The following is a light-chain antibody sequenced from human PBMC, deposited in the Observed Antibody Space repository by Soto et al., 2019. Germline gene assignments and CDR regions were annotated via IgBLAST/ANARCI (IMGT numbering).Light chain of an antibody. CDR2: NNH. J-gene: IGLJ3*02. V-gene: IGLV1-40*01. Sequence: QSVLTQPPSVSGAPGQRVIISCTGSSSNIGSAYDVYWYQHLPGTAPKLLIYNNHNRPSGVPDRFSGSKSGTSASLAITGLQAEDEADYYCQSYDSSLSGSGVFGGGTQLTVL. CDR3: QSYDSSLSGSGV. CDR1: SSNIGSAYD.